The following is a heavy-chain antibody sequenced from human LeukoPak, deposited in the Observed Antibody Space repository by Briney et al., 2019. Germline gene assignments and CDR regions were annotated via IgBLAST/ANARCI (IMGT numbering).Heavy chain of an antibody. J-gene: IGHJ3*02. Sequence: PGGSLRLSCAASGFTFDDYAMHWVRHAPGKGLEWVSGISWNSGSIVYADSVKGRFTISRDNAKNSLYLQMNSLRAEDTALYYCAKVGSSSYAFDIWGQGTMVTVSS. CDR1: GFTFDDYA. CDR2: ISWNSGSI. V-gene: IGHV3-9*01. CDR3: AKVGSSSYAFDI. D-gene: IGHD2-2*01.